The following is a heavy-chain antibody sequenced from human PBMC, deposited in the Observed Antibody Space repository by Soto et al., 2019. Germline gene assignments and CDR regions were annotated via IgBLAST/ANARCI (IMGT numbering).Heavy chain of an antibody. CDR3: ARGGTAGYDFWSNPRGDWLTS. V-gene: IGHV1-8*01. CDR1: GYTFANYD. CDR2: MSPANGRTKT. J-gene: IGHJ5*01. D-gene: IGHD3-3*01. Sequence: QVQLLQSGAEVRRPGASVRVSCKASGYTFANYDVSWVRQAAGPGLEWMGWMSPANGRTKTTYLPQVRDRVTMTWDTSLATSYLDVHSLTSDDTAVYYCARGGTAGYDFWSNPRGDWLTSWGQGTLVVVSS.